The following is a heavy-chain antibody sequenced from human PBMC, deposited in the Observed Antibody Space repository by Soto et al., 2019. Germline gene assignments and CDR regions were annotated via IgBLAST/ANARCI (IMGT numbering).Heavy chain of an antibody. J-gene: IGHJ4*02. CDR2: ISYDGSNK. Sequence: QVQLGESGGGVVQPGRSLRLSCAACGFTFSSYGMHWVRQAPVKGLEWVAVISYDGSNKYYADSVKGRFTISRDNSKNTLYLQMNSLRAEDTAVYYCAKDGGGWRYFDYWGQGTLVTVSS. CDR3: AKDGGGWRYFDY. D-gene: IGHD6-19*01. CDR1: GFTFSSYG. V-gene: IGHV3-30*18.